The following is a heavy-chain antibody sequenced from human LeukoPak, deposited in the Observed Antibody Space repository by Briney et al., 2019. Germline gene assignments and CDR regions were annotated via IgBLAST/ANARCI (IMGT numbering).Heavy chain of an antibody. Sequence: GGSLRLSCAASGFTFSSYAMSWVRQAPGKGLEWVSAISGSGGSTYYADSVKGRFTISSDNSKNTLYLQMNSLRAEDTAVYYCATTMVRGVIASRSTIDYWGQGTLVTVSS. CDR3: ATTMVRGVIASRSTIDY. D-gene: IGHD3-10*01. V-gene: IGHV3-23*01. CDR2: ISGSGGST. CDR1: GFTFSSYA. J-gene: IGHJ4*02.